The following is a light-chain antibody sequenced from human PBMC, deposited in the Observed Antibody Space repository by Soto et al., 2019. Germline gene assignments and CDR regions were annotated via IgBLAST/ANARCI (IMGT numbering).Light chain of an antibody. J-gene: IGKJ4*01. V-gene: IGKV3-11*01. Sequence: EIGLTQSPATLSVSPGGRATLSCRASQSISDTLAWYQQKPGQAPRLLIYSASRRATGFPGRFSGSGSGTDFTLTISSLEPEDFAVYYCQQRSNWPLTFAGGTKVDIK. CDR2: SAS. CDR3: QQRSNWPLT. CDR1: QSISDT.